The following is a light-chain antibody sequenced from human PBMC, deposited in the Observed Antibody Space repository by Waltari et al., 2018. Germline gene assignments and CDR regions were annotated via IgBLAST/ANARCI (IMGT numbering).Light chain of an antibody. J-gene: IGKJ3*01. CDR2: DAA. CDR1: QRVGSY. Sequence: EIVLTQSPATLSLSPGDRPTLSCRASQRVGSYLAWYQQKPGQAPRLLIYDAASRATGIPARFSGSGSGTDFTLNISSLEAEDFAVYYCQQRNNWPPEVTFGPGTKVDVK. V-gene: IGKV3-11*01. CDR3: QQRNNWPPEVT.